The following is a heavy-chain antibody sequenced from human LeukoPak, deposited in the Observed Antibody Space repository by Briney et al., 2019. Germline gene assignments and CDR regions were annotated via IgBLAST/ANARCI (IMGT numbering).Heavy chain of an antibody. CDR2: IIPLFRTT. V-gene: IGHV1-69*13. CDR3: ARGSVSYPTVITLLDS. D-gene: IGHD3-22*01. Sequence: GASVKVSCKATGDTVSSYAINWVRQAPGQGLEWMGAIIPLFRTTNYPQKFQGRVTITAEDSTSTAYMEVSSLRSEDTAVYYCARGSVSYPTVITLLDSWGQGTLVTVSS. J-gene: IGHJ4*02. CDR1: GDTVSSYA.